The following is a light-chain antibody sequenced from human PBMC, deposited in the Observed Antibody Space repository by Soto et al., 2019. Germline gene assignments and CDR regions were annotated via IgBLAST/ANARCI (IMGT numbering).Light chain of an antibody. J-gene: IGKJ2*01. CDR1: QGISSY. CDR2: AAS. V-gene: IGKV1-9*01. CDR3: QQLNSYSYT. Sequence: IQLTQSPSSLSASAGDRVTITCRASQGISSYLAWYQQKPGKAPKLLIYAASTLQSGVPSRFSGSGSGTDFTLTISSLQHEDFATYYCQQLNSYSYTFGQWTKVDIK.